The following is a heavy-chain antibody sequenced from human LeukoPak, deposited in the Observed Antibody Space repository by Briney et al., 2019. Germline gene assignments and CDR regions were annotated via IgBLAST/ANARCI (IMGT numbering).Heavy chain of an antibody. CDR1: GFTFSSYA. J-gene: IGHJ4*02. CDR2: ISGSGGST. D-gene: IGHD3-10*01. V-gene: IGHV3-23*01. CDR3: RGFGELLTVDY. Sequence: GGSLRLSCAASGFTFSSYAMSWVRQAPGKGLEWVSAISGSGGSTYYADSVKGRFTISRDNSKNTLYLQMNSLRAEDTAVYYCRGFGELLTVDYWGQGTLVTVSS.